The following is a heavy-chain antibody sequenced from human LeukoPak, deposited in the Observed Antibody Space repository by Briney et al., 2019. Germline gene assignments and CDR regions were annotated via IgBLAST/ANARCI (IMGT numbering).Heavy chain of an antibody. CDR1: GFTFSSYG. CDR2: IRYDGSNK. J-gene: IGHJ6*03. D-gene: IGHD2-15*01. Sequence: PGGSLRLSCAASGFTFSSYGMHWVRQAPGKGLEWVAFIRYDGSNKYYADSVKGRFTISRDNSKNTPYLQMNSLRAEDTAVYYCANSGRCSGGSCYSDYYYYMDVWGKGTTVTVSS. V-gene: IGHV3-30*02. CDR3: ANSGRCSGGSCYSDYYYYMDV.